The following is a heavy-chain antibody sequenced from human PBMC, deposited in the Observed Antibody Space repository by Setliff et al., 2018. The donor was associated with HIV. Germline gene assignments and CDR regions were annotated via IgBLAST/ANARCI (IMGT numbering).Heavy chain of an antibody. V-gene: IGHV4-61*09. CDR3: ARAKTIGVSAVFFDP. J-gene: IGHJ5*02. CDR2: IYVGGSV. D-gene: IGHD3-3*01. CDR1: GGSMNSDSYS. Sequence: NPSETLSLTCTVSGGSMNSDSYSWTWLRQPAGKGPELIGHIYVGGSVIYNPSLASRVTISMVPSKNQFSLDLSSVTAADTAKYYCARAKTIGVSAVFFDPWGQGRPVTV.